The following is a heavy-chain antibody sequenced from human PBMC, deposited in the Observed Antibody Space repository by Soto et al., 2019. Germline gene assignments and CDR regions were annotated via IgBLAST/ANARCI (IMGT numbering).Heavy chain of an antibody. CDR1: GFTFSSYA. D-gene: IGHD3-3*01. CDR2: ISGSGGST. J-gene: IGHJ4*02. CDR3: AKDRKEYYDFWSGYYLVY. V-gene: IGHV3-23*01. Sequence: PGGSLRLSCAASGFTFSSYAMSWVRQAPGKGLEWVSAISGSGGSTYYADSVKGRFTISRDNSKNTLYLQMNSLRAEDTAVYYCAKDRKEYYDFWSGYYLVYWGQGTLVTVSS.